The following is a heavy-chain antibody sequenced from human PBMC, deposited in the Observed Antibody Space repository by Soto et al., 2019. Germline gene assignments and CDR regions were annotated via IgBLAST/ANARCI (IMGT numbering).Heavy chain of an antibody. CDR3: NQDSHLTTTLVRFDF. J-gene: IGHJ4*01. CDR2: IGTAGDT. CDR1: GFTFSSYD. D-gene: IGHD2-8*02. V-gene: IGHV3-13*01. Sequence: GGSLRLSCAASGFTFSSYDMHWVRQATGKGLEWVSAIGTAGDTYYPGSVRGRFAISRDESQNMVYLEINSLQIEDTAVYYCNQDSHLTTTLVRFDFWGHGTLVTVSS.